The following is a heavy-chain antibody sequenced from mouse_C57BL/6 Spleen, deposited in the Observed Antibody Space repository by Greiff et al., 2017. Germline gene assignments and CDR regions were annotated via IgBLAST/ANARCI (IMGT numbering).Heavy chain of an antibody. V-gene: IGHV1-61*01. J-gene: IGHJ2*01. D-gene: IGHD1-1*01. CDR3: ALITTDHFDY. Sequence: VQLQQPGAELVMPGSSVKLSCKASGYTFTSYWMDWVKQRPGQGLEWIGNIYPSDSETHYNQKFKDKATLTVDKSSSTAYMQLSSLTSEDDAVYNCALITTDHFDYWGKGTTLTVSS. CDR1: GYTFTSYW. CDR2: IYPSDSET.